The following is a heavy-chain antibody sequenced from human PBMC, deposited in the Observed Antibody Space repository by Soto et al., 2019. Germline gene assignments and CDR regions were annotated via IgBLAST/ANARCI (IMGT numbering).Heavy chain of an antibody. CDR3: ARAFSDDSSGYYALDFDY. CDR2: IYYSGST. J-gene: IGHJ4*02. Sequence: SETLSLTCTVSGGSISSYYWSWIRQPPGKGLEWIGYIYYSGSTNYNPSLKSRVTISVDTSKNQFSLKLSSVTAADTAVYYCARAFSDDSSGYYALDFDYWGQGTLVTVSS. CDR1: GGSISSYY. V-gene: IGHV4-59*01. D-gene: IGHD3-22*01.